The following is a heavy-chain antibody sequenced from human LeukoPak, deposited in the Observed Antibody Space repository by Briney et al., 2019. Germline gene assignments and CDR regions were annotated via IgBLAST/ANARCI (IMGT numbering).Heavy chain of an antibody. CDR1: GGSFSDYY. D-gene: IGHD6-19*01. CDR2: INHSGGT. V-gene: IGHV4-34*01. CDR3: AREPAGYSSGWYTNFDY. Sequence: SETLSLTCAVYGGSFSDYYWSWIRQPPEKGLEWIGEINHSGGTNCNPPLKSRAPISLDTSKNQFSLKLSSVTAADTAVYYCAREPAGYSSGWYTNFDYWGQGTLVTVSS. J-gene: IGHJ4*02.